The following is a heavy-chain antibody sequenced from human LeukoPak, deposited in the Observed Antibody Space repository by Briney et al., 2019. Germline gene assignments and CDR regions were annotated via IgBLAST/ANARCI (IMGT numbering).Heavy chain of an antibody. CDR2: INHSGST. V-gene: IGHV4-34*01. CDR3: ARRGPLPPFNYMDV. Sequence: PSETLSLTCAVYGGSFSGYYWSWIRQPPGKGLEWIGEINHSGSTNYNPSLKSRVTISVDTSKNQFSLKLSSVTAADTAVYYCARRGPLPPFNYMDVWGKGTTVTVSS. CDR1: GGSFSGYY. J-gene: IGHJ6*03.